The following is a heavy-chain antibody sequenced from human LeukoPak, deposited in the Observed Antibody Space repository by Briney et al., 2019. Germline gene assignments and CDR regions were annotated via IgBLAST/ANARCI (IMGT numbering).Heavy chain of an antibody. CDR1: GYTFTSCA. CDR3: ARDKVDSSGSLDY. D-gene: IGHD6-19*01. CDR2: INAGNGNT. V-gene: IGHV1-3*01. J-gene: IGHJ4*02. Sequence: ASVKVSCKASGYTFTSCAMHWVRQAPGQRLEWMGWINAGNGNTKYSQKFQGRVTITRDTSASTAYMELSSLRSEDTAVYYCARDKVDSSGSLDYWGQGTLVTVSS.